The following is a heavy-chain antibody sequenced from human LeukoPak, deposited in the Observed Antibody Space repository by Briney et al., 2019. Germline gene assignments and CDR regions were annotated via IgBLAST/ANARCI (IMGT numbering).Heavy chain of an antibody. J-gene: IGHJ4*02. D-gene: IGHD3-16*01. V-gene: IGHV4-61*02. Sequence: PSQTLSLTCTVSGGSISSGSYYWSWIRQPAGKGLEWIGRIYTSGSTNYNPSLKSRVTISVDTSKNQFSLKLSSVTAADTAVYYCARGSDYVPPSRAFGYWGQGTLVTVSS. CDR2: IYTSGST. CDR1: GGSISSGSYY. CDR3: ARGSDYVPPSRAFGY.